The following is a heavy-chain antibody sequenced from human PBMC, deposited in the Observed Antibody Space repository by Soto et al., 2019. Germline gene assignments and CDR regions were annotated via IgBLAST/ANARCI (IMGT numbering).Heavy chain of an antibody. Sequence: SETLSLTCTVSGGSISSGDYYWSWIRQPPGMGLEWIGYIYYSGSTYYNPSLKSRVTISLDTSKNQFSLKLSSVTAADTAVYYCARDLWGYCGTDCYPLDVWGQGTTVTVSS. CDR3: ARDLWGYCGTDCYPLDV. CDR2: IYYSGST. D-gene: IGHD2-21*02. CDR1: GGSISSGDYY. J-gene: IGHJ6*02. V-gene: IGHV4-30-4*01.